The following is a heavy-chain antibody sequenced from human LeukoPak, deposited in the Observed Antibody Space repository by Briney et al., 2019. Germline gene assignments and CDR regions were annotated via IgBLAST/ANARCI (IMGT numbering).Heavy chain of an antibody. CDR2: IYYGGST. D-gene: IGHD6-13*01. CDR1: GGSISSYY. V-gene: IGHV4-59*01. CDR3: ARFTGVAAGTYYYHYIDV. J-gene: IGHJ6*03. Sequence: SETLSLTCTVSGGSISSYYWSWIRQPPGKGLEWIGYIYYGGSTNYNPSLKSRVTISVDTSKNQFSLKLSSVTAADTAAYYCARFTGVAAGTYYYHYIDVWGKGTTVTVSS.